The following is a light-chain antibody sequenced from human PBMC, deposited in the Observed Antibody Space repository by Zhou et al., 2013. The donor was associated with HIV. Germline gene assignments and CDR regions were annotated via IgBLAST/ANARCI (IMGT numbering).Light chain of an antibody. CDR3: MQSIQFPLT. CDR1: QSLLHSDGKRY. CDR2: EVS. Sequence: DIVMTQTPLSLSVTPGQPASISCKSSQSLLHSDGKRYLYWYLQKPGQSPQLLMYEVSNRFSGVPDRFSGSGSGTDFTLKISRVEAEDVGVYYCMQSIQFPLTFGPGTKVDIK. V-gene: IGKV2D-29*02. J-gene: IGKJ3*01.